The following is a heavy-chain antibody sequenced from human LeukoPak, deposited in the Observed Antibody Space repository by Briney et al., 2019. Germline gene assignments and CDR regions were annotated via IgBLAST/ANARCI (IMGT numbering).Heavy chain of an antibody. Sequence: GGSLRLSCVASGFAFSRSWMSWVRQAPGKGLEWVANIKQDGSEKYYVDSVKGRFTISRDNAKNSLYLQMNSLRAEDTAVYYCARVEASGYDYGAFDYWGQGTLVTVSS. CDR3: ARVEASGYDYGAFDY. J-gene: IGHJ4*02. D-gene: IGHD5-12*01. CDR1: GFAFSRSW. CDR2: IKQDGSEK. V-gene: IGHV3-7*01.